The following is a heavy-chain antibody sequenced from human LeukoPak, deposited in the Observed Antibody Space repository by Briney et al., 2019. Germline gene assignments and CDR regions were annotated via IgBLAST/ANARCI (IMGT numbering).Heavy chain of an antibody. CDR3: ACWGGGNQGH. Sequence: ASVKVSCKASGYTFTAYYMHWVRQAPGRGLEWMGRINPNSGDTIYAQNFQGRVTVTRDTSISTAYMELSRLRSDDTAVYYCACWGGGNQGHWGQGTLVTVSS. J-gene: IGHJ4*02. CDR2: INPNSGDT. V-gene: IGHV1-2*06. D-gene: IGHD4-23*01. CDR1: GYTFTAYY.